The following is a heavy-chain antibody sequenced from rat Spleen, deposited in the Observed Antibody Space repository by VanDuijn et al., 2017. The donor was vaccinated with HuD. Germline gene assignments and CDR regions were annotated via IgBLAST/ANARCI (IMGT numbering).Heavy chain of an antibody. J-gene: IGHJ2*01. CDR2: ISSDGFNT. V-gene: IGHV5-58*01. CDR3: AVAGFGY. CDR1: GFTFSAYW. Sequence: EVQLVEPGGGLVQPGRSLKLSCVASGFTFSAYWMYWVRQAPGKGLEWVSSISSDGFNTYYPDSVKGRFTISRSNSENTVYLQMNSLRSEDTATYYCAVAGFGYWGQGIMVTVSS. D-gene: IGHD4-4*01.